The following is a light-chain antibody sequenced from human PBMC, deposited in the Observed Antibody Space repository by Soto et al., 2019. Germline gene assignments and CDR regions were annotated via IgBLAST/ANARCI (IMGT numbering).Light chain of an antibody. CDR1: SSDVGTYNY. CDR3: SSYTISSTSVV. CDR2: DVS. J-gene: IGLJ2*01. Sequence: QSALTQPASVSGSPGQSITISCTGTSSDVGTYNYVSWYQQHPGKAPKLMIYDVSYRPSGVSDRFSGSKSGNTASLTISGLQAEDQADYYCSSYTISSTSVVFGGATKLTVL. V-gene: IGLV2-14*01.